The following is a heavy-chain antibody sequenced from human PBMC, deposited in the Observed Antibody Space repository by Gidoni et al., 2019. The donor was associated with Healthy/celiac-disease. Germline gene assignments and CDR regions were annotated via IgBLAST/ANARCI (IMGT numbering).Heavy chain of an antibody. CDR1: GFTFSDYY. D-gene: IGHD2-2*01. CDR2: ISSSSSYT. CDR3: ARGAGYCSSTSCYDFDY. J-gene: IGHJ4*02. Sequence: QVQLVESGGGLVKPGGSLRLSCAASGFTFSDYYMSWIRQAPGKGLEWVSYISSSSSYTNYADSVKGRFTTSRDNAKNSLYLQMNSLRAEDTAVYYCARGAGYCSSTSCYDFDYWGQGTLVTVSS. V-gene: IGHV3-11*06.